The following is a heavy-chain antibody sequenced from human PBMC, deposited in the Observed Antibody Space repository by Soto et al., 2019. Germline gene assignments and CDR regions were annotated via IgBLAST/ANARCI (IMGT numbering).Heavy chain of an antibody. Sequence: ASVKVSCKASGYTFTGYYMHWVRQAPGQGLEWMGWINPNSGGTNYAQKFQGWVTMTRDTSISKAYMELSRLRSDDTAVYYGARSPDRQFLDYWGQGTLVTVSS. CDR2: INPNSGGT. CDR3: ARSPDRQFLDY. D-gene: IGHD6-19*01. J-gene: IGHJ4*02. V-gene: IGHV1-2*04. CDR1: GYTFTGYY.